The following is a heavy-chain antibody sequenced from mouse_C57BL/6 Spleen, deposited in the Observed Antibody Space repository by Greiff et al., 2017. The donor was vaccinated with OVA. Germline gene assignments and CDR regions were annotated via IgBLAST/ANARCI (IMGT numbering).Heavy chain of an antibody. D-gene: IGHD2-4*01. CDR3: ARALYDYGVDY. V-gene: IGHV1-59*01. CDR2: IDPSDSYT. J-gene: IGHJ2*01. CDR1: GYTFTSYW. Sequence: QVQLKQPGAELVRPGTSVKLSCKASGYTFTSYWMHWVKQRPGQGLEWIGVIDPSDSYTNYNQKFKGKATLTVDTSSSTAYMQLSSLTSEDSAVYYCARALYDYGVDYWGQGTTLTVSS.